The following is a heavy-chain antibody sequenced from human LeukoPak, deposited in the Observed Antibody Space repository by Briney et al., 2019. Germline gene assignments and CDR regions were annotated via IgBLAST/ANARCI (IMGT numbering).Heavy chain of an antibody. V-gene: IGHV3-23*01. CDR1: GFTFSSYV. CDR3: AKHRDIIIMDPGFDY. Sequence: GGSLRLSCAASGFTFSSYVMSWVRQAPGKGLKWVSGISGSAGSTYYADSVKGRFTISRDNSKNTLFLQMNSLRAEDTAVYYCAKHRDIIIMDPGFDYWGQGTLVTVSS. J-gene: IGHJ4*02. CDR2: ISGSAGST. D-gene: IGHD2-8*01.